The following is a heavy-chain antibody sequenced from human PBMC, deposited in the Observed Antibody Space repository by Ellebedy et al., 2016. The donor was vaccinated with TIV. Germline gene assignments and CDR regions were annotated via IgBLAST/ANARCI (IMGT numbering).Heavy chain of an antibody. D-gene: IGHD3-10*01. J-gene: IGHJ5*02. V-gene: IGHV4-59*01. Sequence: MPSETLSLTCSLSGGSINSYYWVWIRQPPGKGLEWIGHAFYTGSTRYNPSLKSRVTISVDTSKNQFSLKLSSVTAADTAVYYCARDTTDYYYGSGSYYKWFDPWGQGTLVTVSS. CDR2: AFYTGST. CDR1: GGSINSYY. CDR3: ARDTTDYYYGSGSYYKWFDP.